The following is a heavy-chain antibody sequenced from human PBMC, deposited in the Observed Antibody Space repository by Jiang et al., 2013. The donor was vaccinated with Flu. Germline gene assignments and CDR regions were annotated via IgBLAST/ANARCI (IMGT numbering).Heavy chain of an antibody. CDR1: GFTFSSYA. V-gene: IGHV3-23*01. Sequence: RLSCAASGFTFSSYAMSWVRQAPGKGLEWVSAISGSGGSTYYADSVKGRFTISRDNSKNTLYLQMNSLRAEDTAVYYCAKGKDIVVVPTAWDYYYYYGMDVWGQGTTVTVSS. J-gene: IGHJ6*02. D-gene: IGHD2-2*01. CDR3: AKGKDIVVVPTAWDYYYYYGMDV. CDR2: ISGSGGST.